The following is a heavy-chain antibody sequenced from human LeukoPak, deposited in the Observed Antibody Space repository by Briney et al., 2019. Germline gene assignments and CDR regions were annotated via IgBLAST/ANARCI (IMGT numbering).Heavy chain of an antibody. V-gene: IGHV3-23*01. CDR3: VIWGDYDVLPGSSVPAS. D-gene: IGHD3-9*01. J-gene: IGHJ5*01. Sequence: GGSLRLSCVASGFTFSNYAMSWVRQAPGKGLEWVSAITGSGTNRYYADSLKGRFTTSRDNSKNTVFLQLNSLRPEATAIYYCVIWGDYDVLPGSSVPASWGHGSLVTV. CDR1: GFTFSNYA. CDR2: ITGSGTNR.